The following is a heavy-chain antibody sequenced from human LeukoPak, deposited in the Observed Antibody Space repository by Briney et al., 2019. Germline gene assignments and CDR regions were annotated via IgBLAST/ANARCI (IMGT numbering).Heavy chain of an antibody. CDR1: GYTCTSDG. D-gene: IGHD5-24*01. Sequence: ASVKVSCKASGYTCTSDGISWVRQAPGQWLEWMGWISAYNGNTNYAQKLQGRVTMTTDTSTSTAYMELRSLRSDDTAVYYCAREDGLRRAIDYWGQGTLVTVSS. CDR2: ISAYNGNT. J-gene: IGHJ4*02. V-gene: IGHV1-18*01. CDR3: AREDGLRRAIDY.